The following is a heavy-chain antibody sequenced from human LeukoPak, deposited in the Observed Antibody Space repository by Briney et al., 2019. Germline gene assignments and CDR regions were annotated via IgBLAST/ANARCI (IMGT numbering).Heavy chain of an antibody. CDR3: ARVKESNGYSFDY. J-gene: IGHJ4*02. D-gene: IGHD5-24*01. Sequence: WASVKVSCKASGYTFTSYAMHWVRQAPGQRLEWMGWINAGNGNTKYSQKFQGRVTITRDTSASTAYMEPSSLRSEDTAVYYCARVKESNGYSFDYWGQGTLVTVSS. V-gene: IGHV1-3*01. CDR1: GYTFTSYA. CDR2: INAGNGNT.